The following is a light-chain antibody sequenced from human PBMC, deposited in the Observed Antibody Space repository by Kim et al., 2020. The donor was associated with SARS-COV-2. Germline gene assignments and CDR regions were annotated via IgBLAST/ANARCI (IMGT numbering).Light chain of an antibody. J-gene: IGKJ4*01. CDR2: GAS. CDR3: QQYNNWPLT. Sequence: VSPGERATLSCRASQSVSSNLAWYQQKPGEAPRLLIYGASTRATGIPARFSGSGSGTEFTLTISSLQSEDFAVYYCQQYNNWPLTFGGGTKVDIK. CDR1: QSVSSN. V-gene: IGKV3-15*01.